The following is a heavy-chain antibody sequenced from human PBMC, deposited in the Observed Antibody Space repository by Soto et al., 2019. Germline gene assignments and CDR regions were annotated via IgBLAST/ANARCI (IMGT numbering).Heavy chain of an antibody. Sequence: SETLSLTCVVYGGSFSGYQWSWIRQPPGKGLEWIGEINHSGSTNYNPSLKSRVTISLDTSKNQFSLKLSSLTAADTAVYFCARGEIGWFGELIRFYYYNAMDVWGQGSTVTVS. V-gene: IGHV4-34*01. J-gene: IGHJ6*02. CDR3: ARGEIGWFGELIRFYYYNAMDV. CDR2: INHSGST. D-gene: IGHD3-10*01. CDR1: GGSFSGYQ.